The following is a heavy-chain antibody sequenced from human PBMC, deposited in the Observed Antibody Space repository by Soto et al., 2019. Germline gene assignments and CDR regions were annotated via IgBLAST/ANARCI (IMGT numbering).Heavy chain of an antibody. Sequence: QVQLVESGGGVVQPGRSLRLSCAASGFTFSSYGMHWVRQAPGKGLEWLAVISYDGTIQYYADSIKGRFTISRDNSKNTLFLQMNSLRPEDTAVYFCAKSRRGSSCYEGDSWGQGTPVTVSS. CDR1: GFTFSSYG. CDR2: ISYDGTIQ. J-gene: IGHJ4*02. D-gene: IGHD6-13*01. V-gene: IGHV3-30*18. CDR3: AKSRRGSSCYEGDS.